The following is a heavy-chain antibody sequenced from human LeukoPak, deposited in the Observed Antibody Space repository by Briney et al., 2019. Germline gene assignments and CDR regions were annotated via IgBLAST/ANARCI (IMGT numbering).Heavy chain of an antibody. CDR1: GGSISSYY. J-gene: IGHJ6*03. D-gene: IGHD3-16*02. Sequence: SETLSLTCTVSGGSISSYYWSWIRQPPGKGLEWIGYIYYSGSTNYNPSLKSRVTISVDTSKNQFSLKLSSVTAADTAVYYCARGGVITHYYYYYMDVWGKGTTVTISS. CDR2: IYYSGST. CDR3: ARGGVITHYYYYYMDV. V-gene: IGHV4-59*01.